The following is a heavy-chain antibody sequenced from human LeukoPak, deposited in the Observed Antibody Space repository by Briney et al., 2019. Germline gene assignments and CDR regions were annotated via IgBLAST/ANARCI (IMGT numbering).Heavy chain of an antibody. CDR2: IKQDGSDR. D-gene: IGHD6-19*01. CDR1: GFTFRNYW. CDR3: VRNLAVAGTCFDS. Sequence: GGSLRLSCAASGFTFRNYWVSWVRQAPGTGLEWVANIKQDGSDRNYVTSVRGRFTISRDNAESSLYLQMNSLRVEDTAVYYCVRNLAVAGTCFDSWGQGTLVTVSS. V-gene: IGHV3-7*03. J-gene: IGHJ4*02.